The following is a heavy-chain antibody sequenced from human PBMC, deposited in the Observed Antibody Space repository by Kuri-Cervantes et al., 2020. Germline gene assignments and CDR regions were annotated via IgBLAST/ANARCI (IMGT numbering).Heavy chain of an antibody. D-gene: IGHD1-26*01. CDR2: ISPIFGTA. CDR3: ARDRGRYHDF. V-gene: IGHV1-69*05. CDR1: GGTFRSYA. J-gene: IGHJ4*02. Sequence: SVKVSCKASGGTFRSYAISWVRQAPGQGLEWMGGISPIFGTANYAQKFQGRVTMTTDASTSTAYMELRSLRSDDAAVYYCARDRGRYHDFWGLGTLVTVSS.